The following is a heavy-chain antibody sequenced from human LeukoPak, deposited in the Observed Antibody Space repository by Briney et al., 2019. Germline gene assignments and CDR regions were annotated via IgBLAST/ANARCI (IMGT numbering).Heavy chain of an antibody. CDR2: ITGSGGST. J-gene: IGHJ5*02. CDR3: AYGLARLPNWFDP. CDR1: GFTFSSYA. V-gene: IGHV3-23*01. Sequence: GGSLRLSCAASGFTFSSYAMSWVRQAPGRGLEWVSGITGSGGSTYYADSVKGRLTISRDNSESTLYLQMNSLRAEDTAVYYCAYGLARLPNWFDPWGQGTLVTVSS. D-gene: IGHD2-21*02.